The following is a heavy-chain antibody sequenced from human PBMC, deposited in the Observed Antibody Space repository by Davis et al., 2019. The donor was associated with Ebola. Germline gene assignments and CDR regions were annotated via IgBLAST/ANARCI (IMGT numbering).Heavy chain of an antibody. V-gene: IGHV3-23*01. CDR2: ISGSGGST. CDR1: GFTFSSYA. Sequence: GVLKISCAASGFTFSSYAMSWVRQAPGKGLEWVSAISGSGGSTYYADSVKGRFTISRDNSKNTLYLQMNSLRAEDTAVYYCAKDHDYYDSSGYYYYYGMDVWGQGTTVTVSS. CDR3: AKDHDYYDSSGYYYYYGMDV. D-gene: IGHD3-22*01. J-gene: IGHJ6*02.